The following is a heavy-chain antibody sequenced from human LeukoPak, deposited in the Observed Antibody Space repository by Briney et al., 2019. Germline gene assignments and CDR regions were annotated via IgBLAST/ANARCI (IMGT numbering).Heavy chain of an antibody. CDR2: IHHDGTT. CDR1: GGSISTSDW. Sequence: SGTLSLTCAVSGGSISTSDWWSWVRQSPEKGLEWIGEIHHDGTTNYNPSLKSRVTISLDKSKNQFSLKLSSVSAADTAVYYCARDFEATRNWFDPWGQGTLVTVSS. J-gene: IGHJ5*02. CDR3: ARDFEATRNWFDP. V-gene: IGHV4-4*02. D-gene: IGHD5-12*01.